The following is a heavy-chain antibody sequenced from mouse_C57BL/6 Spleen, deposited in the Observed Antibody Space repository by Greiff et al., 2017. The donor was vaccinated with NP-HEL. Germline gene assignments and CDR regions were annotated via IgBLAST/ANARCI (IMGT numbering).Heavy chain of an antibody. Sequence: EVKVEESGGGLVQPGGSMKLSCVASGFTFSNYWMNWVRQSPEKGLEWVAQIRLKSDNYATHYAESVKGRFTISRDDSKSSVYLQMNNLRAEDTGIYYCTANWPWFAYWGQGTLVTVSA. J-gene: IGHJ3*01. D-gene: IGHD4-1*01. CDR3: TANWPWFAY. CDR2: IRLKSDNYAT. CDR1: GFTFSNYW. V-gene: IGHV6-3*01.